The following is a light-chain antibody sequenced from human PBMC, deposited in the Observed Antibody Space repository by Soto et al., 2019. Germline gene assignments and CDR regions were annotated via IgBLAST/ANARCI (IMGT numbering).Light chain of an antibody. CDR2: AAS. V-gene: IGKV3-20*01. CDR1: QSVSSAY. J-gene: IGKJ1*01. Sequence: EIVLTQSPGTLSLSPGERATLSCRASQSVSSAYLAWYQHKPGQPPTLLIYAASSRVTGIPDRFSGSGSGTDFTLTISRLEPEDFAVYYCQQYGSSSTWTFGQGIKVEIK. CDR3: QQYGSSSTWT.